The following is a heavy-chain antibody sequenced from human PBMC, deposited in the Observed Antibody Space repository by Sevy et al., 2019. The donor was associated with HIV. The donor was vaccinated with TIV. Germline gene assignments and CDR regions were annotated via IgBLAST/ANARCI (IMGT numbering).Heavy chain of an antibody. CDR2: INPNSGGT. Sequence: ASVKVSCKASGYTFTGYYMHWVRPAPGQGLEWMGRINPNSGGTNYAQKFQGRVTMTRDTSISTAYMELSRLRSDDTAVYYCARDRGYYDSSNDFDYWGQGTLVTVSS. CDR3: ARDRGYYDSSNDFDY. J-gene: IGHJ4*02. CDR1: GYTFTGYY. D-gene: IGHD3-22*01. V-gene: IGHV1-2*06.